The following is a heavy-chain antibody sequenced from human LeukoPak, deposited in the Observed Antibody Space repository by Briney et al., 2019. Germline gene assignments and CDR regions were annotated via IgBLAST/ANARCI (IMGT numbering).Heavy chain of an antibody. J-gene: IGHJ4*02. D-gene: IGHD3-16*01. V-gene: IGHV3-74*01. Sequence: PGGSLRLSCRVSGFTFNTYWMHWVRQAPGKGLVWVARMNNDGRVISYADSVKGRFTISRDNAKNTLYLQMTSLRLDDTAVYFCAREFEATGFWALGYWGQGTLVTASS. CDR3: AREFEATGFWALGY. CDR2: MNNDGRVI. CDR1: GFTFNTYW.